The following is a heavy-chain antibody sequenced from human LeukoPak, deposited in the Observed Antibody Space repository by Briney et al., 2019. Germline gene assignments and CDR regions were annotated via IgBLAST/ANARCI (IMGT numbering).Heavy chain of an antibody. CDR1: GGSISSYL. CDR3: ARVASGYDVFDI. Sequence: SETLSLTCTVSGGSISSYLWSWIRQPPGKGLEWIGYIYYSGSTNYNPSLKSRVTISVDTSKNQFSLKLSSVTAADTAVFYCARVASGYDVFDIWGQGTMVTVSS. D-gene: IGHD3-3*01. V-gene: IGHV4-59*01. J-gene: IGHJ3*02. CDR2: IYYSGST.